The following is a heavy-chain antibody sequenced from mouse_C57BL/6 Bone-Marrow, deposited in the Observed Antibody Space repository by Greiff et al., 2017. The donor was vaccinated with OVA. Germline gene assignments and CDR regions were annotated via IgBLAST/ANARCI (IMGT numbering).Heavy chain of an antibody. D-gene: IGHD2-5*01. CDR1: GYSFTDYN. V-gene: IGHV1-39*01. J-gene: IGHJ2*01. Sequence: EVKVVESGPELVKPGASVKISCKASGYSFTDYNMNWVKQSNGKSLEWIGVINPNYGTTSYNQKFKGKATLTVDQSSSTAYMQLNSLTSEDSAVYYCARKGRNSNHFDYWGQGTTLTVSS. CDR3: ARKGRNSNHFDY. CDR2: INPNYGTT.